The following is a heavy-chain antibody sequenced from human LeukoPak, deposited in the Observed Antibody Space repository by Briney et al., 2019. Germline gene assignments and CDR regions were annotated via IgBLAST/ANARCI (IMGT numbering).Heavy chain of an antibody. CDR3: ARDLEVVTATNWFGP. D-gene: IGHD2-21*02. J-gene: IGHJ5*02. CDR1: GGSISSSSYY. V-gene: IGHV4-39*07. Sequence: SETLSLTCTVSGGSISSSSYYWGWIRQPPGKGLEWIGSIYYSGSTYYNPSLKSRVTISVDTSKNQFSLKLSSVTAADTAVYYCARDLEVVTATNWFGPWGQGTLVTVSS. CDR2: IYYSGST.